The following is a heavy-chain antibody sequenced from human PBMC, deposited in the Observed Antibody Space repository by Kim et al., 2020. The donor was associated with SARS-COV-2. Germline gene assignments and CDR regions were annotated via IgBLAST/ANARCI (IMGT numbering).Heavy chain of an antibody. Sequence: SETLSLTCTVSGGSISSYYWSWIRQPPGKGLEWIGYIYYSGSTNYNPSLKSRVTISVDTSKNQFSLKLSSVTAADTAVYYCARRRLLEWFSNYYYYMDV. CDR1: GGSISSYY. CDR3: ARRRLLEWFSNYYYYMDV. J-gene: IGHJ6*03. D-gene: IGHD3-3*01. V-gene: IGHV4-59*08. CDR2: IYYSGST.